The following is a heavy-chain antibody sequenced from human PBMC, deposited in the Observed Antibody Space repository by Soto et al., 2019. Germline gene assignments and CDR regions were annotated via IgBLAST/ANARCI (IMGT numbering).Heavy chain of an antibody. D-gene: IGHD2-2*01. CDR2: INHSGST. V-gene: IGHV4-34*01. CDR3: VKHGFQYHTDF. Sequence: SETLSLTCAVYGGSFSGYYWSWIRQPPGKGLEWIGEINHSGSTNYNPSLKSRVTVSIDTSKNQFSLRLSSVTAADTAVYHCVKHGFQYHTDFWGRGTLVTVSS. J-gene: IGHJ4*03. CDR1: GGSFSGYY.